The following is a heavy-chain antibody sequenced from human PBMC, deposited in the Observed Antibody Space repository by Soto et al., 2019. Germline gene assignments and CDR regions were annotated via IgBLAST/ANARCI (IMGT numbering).Heavy chain of an antibody. CDR1: GGSISSGGYY. D-gene: IGHD3-10*01. CDR2: IYYSGST. CDR3: ARTVTSYYGSGTLPHMDV. V-gene: IGHV4-31*03. Sequence: SETLSLTCTVSGGSISSGGYYWSWIRQHPGKGLEWIGYIYYSGSTYYNPSLKSRVTISVDTSKNQFSLKLSSVTAADTAVYYCARTVTSYYGSGTLPHMDVWGQGTTVTVSS. J-gene: IGHJ6*02.